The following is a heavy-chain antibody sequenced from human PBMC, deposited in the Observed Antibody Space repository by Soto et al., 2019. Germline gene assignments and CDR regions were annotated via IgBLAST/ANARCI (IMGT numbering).Heavy chain of an antibody. CDR2: IIPIFGAA. D-gene: IGHD3-22*01. Sequence: SVKVSCKASGGTFSSYAISWVRQAPGQGLEWMGGIIPIFGAANHAQKFQGRVTITADKSTSTAYMELSSLRSEDTAVYYCASYLDYYDSSGYYDARAFDIWGQGTMVTVSS. J-gene: IGHJ3*02. CDR1: GGTFSSYA. V-gene: IGHV1-69*06. CDR3: ASYLDYYDSSGYYDARAFDI.